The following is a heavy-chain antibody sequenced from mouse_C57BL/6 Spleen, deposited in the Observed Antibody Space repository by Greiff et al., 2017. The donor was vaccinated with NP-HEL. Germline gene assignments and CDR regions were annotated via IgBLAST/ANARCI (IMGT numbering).Heavy chain of an antibody. CDR3: ARAFYYGNSAWFAY. CDR2: ISSGSSTI. Sequence: EVQGVESGGGLVKPGGSLKLSCAASGFTFSDYGMHWVRQAPEKGLEWVAYISSGSSTIYYADTVKGRFTISRDNAKNTLFLQMTSLRSEDTAMYYCARAFYYGNSAWFAYWGQGTLVTVSA. D-gene: IGHD2-1*01. CDR1: GFTFSDYG. J-gene: IGHJ3*01. V-gene: IGHV5-17*01.